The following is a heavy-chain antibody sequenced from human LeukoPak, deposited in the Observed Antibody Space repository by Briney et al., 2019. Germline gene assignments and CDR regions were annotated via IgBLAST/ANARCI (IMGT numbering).Heavy chain of an antibody. Sequence: ASVKVSCKASGYTFTSYYMHWVRQAPGQGLEWMGIINPSGGSTSYAQKFQGRVTMTRDTSTSTVYMELSSLRYEDTAVYYCARSDIAAAGRDVWGQGTTVTVSS. CDR3: ARSDIAAAGRDV. CDR1: GYTFTSYY. D-gene: IGHD6-13*01. J-gene: IGHJ6*02. CDR2: INPSGGST. V-gene: IGHV1-46*01.